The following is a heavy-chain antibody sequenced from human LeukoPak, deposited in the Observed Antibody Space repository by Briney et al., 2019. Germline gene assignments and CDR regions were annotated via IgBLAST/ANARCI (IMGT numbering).Heavy chain of an antibody. CDR1: GGSFSGYY. J-gene: IGHJ5*02. Sequence: SETLSLTCAVYGGSFSGYYWSWIRQPPGKGLEWIGSIYHSGSTYYNPSLKSRVTISVDTSKNQFSLKLSSVTAADTAVYYCARARPGSYPNWFDPWGQGTLVTVSS. CDR2: IYHSGST. V-gene: IGHV4-34*01. CDR3: ARARPGSYPNWFDP. D-gene: IGHD3-10*01.